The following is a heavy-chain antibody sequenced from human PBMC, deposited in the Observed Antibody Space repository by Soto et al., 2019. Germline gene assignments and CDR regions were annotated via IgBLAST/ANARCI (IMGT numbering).Heavy chain of an antibody. J-gene: IGHJ1*01. Sequence: VGSPRVFCAVSGFTVSNSWMSCVRQTPGKGLECVANINQDGSEKYYVDSVKGRFTISRDNAKNSLYLQMNSLRAEDTAVYYCARELIVGPAEYFQHWGQGTLVTVSS. CDR3: ARELIVGPAEYFQH. CDR1: GFTVSNSW. CDR2: INQDGSEK. D-gene: IGHD1-26*01. V-gene: IGHV3-7*01.